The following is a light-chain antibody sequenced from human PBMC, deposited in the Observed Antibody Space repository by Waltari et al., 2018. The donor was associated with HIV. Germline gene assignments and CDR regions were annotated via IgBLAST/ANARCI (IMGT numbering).Light chain of an antibody. J-gene: IGLJ1*01. CDR1: SSAVGGYKS. CDR3: TSYTSSSGYV. Sequence: QSALTQPASVSGSPGQSITISCTGTSSAVGGYKSVSWYKQHPGKAPKFMIYEVSNRPSGVSNRFSGSKSGNTAALTISGLQAEDEADYYCTSYTSSSGYVFGTGTKVTVL. V-gene: IGLV2-14*01. CDR2: EVS.